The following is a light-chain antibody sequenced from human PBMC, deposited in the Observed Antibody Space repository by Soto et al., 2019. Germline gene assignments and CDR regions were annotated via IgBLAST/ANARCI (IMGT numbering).Light chain of an antibody. CDR2: GAS. CDR1: RSVSKY. J-gene: IGKJ1*01. V-gene: IGKV3-20*01. Sequence: DIVMTQSPGTLALSPGEGATLSCRASRSVSKYLAWYQQKPGQAPRLLIYGASSRATGIPDSFSGSGSGTDFTLTISRLEPEDFAVYYCQQYGGSPQTFGQGTKVDIK. CDR3: QQYGGSPQT.